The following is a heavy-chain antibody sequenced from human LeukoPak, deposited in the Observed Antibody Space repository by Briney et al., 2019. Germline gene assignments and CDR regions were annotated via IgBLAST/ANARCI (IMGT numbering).Heavy chain of an antibody. J-gene: IGHJ4*02. Sequence: GGSLRLSCAASGFSVNNLYMSWVRQAPGKGLEWVSVIYSGGSTYYADSVKGRFTISRHNSKNTLYLQMNSLRAEDTAVYYCASVGAPPDGWYFDYWGQGTLVTVSS. CDR1: GFSVNNLY. CDR3: ASVGAPPDGWYFDY. CDR2: IYSGGST. D-gene: IGHD1-26*01. V-gene: IGHV3-53*04.